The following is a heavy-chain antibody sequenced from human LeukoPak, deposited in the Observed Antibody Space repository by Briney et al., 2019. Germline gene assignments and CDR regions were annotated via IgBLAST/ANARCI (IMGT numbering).Heavy chain of an antibody. V-gene: IGHV4-38-2*02. Sequence: SETLSLTCTVSGYSISSGYYWGWIRQPPGKGLEWIGSIYHSGSTYYNPSLKSRVTISVDTSKNQFSLKLSSVTAADTAVYYCARMIAAAGRGGFGYWGQGTLVTVSS. CDR2: IYHSGST. CDR3: ARMIAAAGRGGFGY. D-gene: IGHD6-13*01. J-gene: IGHJ4*02. CDR1: GYSISSGYY.